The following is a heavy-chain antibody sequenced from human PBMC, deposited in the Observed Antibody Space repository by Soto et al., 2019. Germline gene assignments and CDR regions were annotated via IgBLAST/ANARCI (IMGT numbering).Heavy chain of an antibody. V-gene: IGHV1-18*01. CDR3: ARGGYYDSSGSRNYHYYGMDA. D-gene: IGHD3-22*01. CDR1: GYTFNSYG. CDR2: ISPYDDNT. J-gene: IGHJ6*02. Sequence: QVQLVQSGTEVKKPGASVKVSCKASGYTFNSYGISWVRQAPGQGLELMGWISPYDDNTNYAQNLKGRVTMTTDTSTRTAYMELRSLRSDDTAVYYCARGGYYDSSGSRNYHYYGMDAWGQGTTVTVS.